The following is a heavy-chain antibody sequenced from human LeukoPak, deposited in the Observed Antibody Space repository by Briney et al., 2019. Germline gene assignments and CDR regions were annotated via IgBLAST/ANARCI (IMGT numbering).Heavy chain of an antibody. D-gene: IGHD3-10*01. Sequence: GRSLRLSCAASGCTFSSYGMHWVRQAPGKGLEWVAVISYDGSNKYYADSVKGRFTISRDNSKNTLYLQMNSLRAEDTAVYYCAKDLNVLWFGELLFDYWGQGTLVTVSS. CDR2: ISYDGSNK. CDR3: AKDLNVLWFGELLFDY. J-gene: IGHJ4*02. CDR1: GCTFSSYG. V-gene: IGHV3-30*18.